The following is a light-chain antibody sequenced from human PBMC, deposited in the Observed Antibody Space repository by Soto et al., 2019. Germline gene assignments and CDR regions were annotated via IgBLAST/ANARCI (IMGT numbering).Light chain of an antibody. CDR3: QQCCSSPWT. CDR1: QSVSSYY. CDR2: AAS. V-gene: IGKV3-20*01. J-gene: IGKJ1*01. Sequence: EIVLTQSPGTLSLSPGERATLSCRASQSVSSYYLAWYQQKPGQAPRLLIYAASSRATGIPDRFSGGGSGTDFTLTISRLEPEDFEVYYGQQCCSSPWTFGQGTKVEIK.